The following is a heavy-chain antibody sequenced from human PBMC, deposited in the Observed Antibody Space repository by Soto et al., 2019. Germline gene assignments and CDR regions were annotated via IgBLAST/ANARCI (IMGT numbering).Heavy chain of an antibody. J-gene: IGHJ4*02. CDR3: AKEGGYYYDSSGYTSDY. D-gene: IGHD3-22*01. CDR2: ISGSGEST. V-gene: IGHV3-23*01. CDR1: GFTFSSYA. Sequence: PGGSLRLSCAASGFTFSSYAMSWVRQAPGKGLEWVSAISGSGESTYYADSVKGRFTISRDNSKNTLYLQMNSLRAEDTAVYYCAKEGGYYYDSSGYTSDYWGQGTLVTVSS.